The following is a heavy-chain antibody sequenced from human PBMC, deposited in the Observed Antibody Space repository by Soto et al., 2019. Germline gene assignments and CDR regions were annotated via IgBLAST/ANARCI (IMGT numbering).Heavy chain of an antibody. CDR2: ISYEGSKK. Sequence: PVGSLRLSCAAYGFTFSDYGVHWVRQAPGKGLEWVAVISYEGSKKYYADSVQGRFTTSRDNSKNTVYLHMNSLRAEDTAVYFCAKGWPGYSSGWFAFDIWGQGTMVTVSS. CDR1: GFTFSDYG. J-gene: IGHJ3*02. CDR3: AKGWPGYSSGWFAFDI. D-gene: IGHD6-19*01. V-gene: IGHV3-30*18.